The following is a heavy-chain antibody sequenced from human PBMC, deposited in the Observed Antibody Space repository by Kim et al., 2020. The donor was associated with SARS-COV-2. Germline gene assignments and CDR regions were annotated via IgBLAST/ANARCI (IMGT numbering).Heavy chain of an antibody. J-gene: IGHJ6*02. Sequence: GGSLRLSCAASGSTFSSFALSWVRQTPGKGLEWVSAISDSGGNTHYADSVKGRFTISRDNSKNTLYLQMNSLRAEDTAVYYCAKDFGYCSSSICYPPYGLDVWGQGTTVTVSS. D-gene: IGHD2-2*03. V-gene: IGHV3-23*01. CDR2: ISDSGGNT. CDR3: AKDFGYCSSSICYPPYGLDV. CDR1: GSTFSSFA.